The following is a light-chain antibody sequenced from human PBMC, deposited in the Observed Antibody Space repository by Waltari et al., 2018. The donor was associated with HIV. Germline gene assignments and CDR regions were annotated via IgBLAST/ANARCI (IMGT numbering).Light chain of an antibody. CDR1: QSLLHSDGKTY. CDR2: EVS. CDR3: MQTVQLSWT. V-gene: IGKV2D-29*01. J-gene: IGKJ1*01. Sequence: DIVMTQTPLSLSVTPGQPASISCKSSQSLLHSDGKTYLYWYLQRPGQPPQPLMYEVSTRFAGVPDRFSGSGSGTDFTLRISRVEVEDVGVYYCMQTVQLSWTFGQGTKVQIK.